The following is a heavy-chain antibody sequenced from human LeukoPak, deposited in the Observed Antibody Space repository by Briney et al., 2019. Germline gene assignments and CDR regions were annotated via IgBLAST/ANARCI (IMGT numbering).Heavy chain of an antibody. D-gene: IGHD1-1*01. V-gene: IGHV1-46*01. CDR1: GYTFSTYY. CDR3: ARANEGGLDY. CDR2: IHPTDGST. J-gene: IGHJ4*02. Sequence: ASVKVSCKTSGYTFSTYYMHWVRQAPGQGLERLGIIHPTDGSTSYTQKIQGRVTMTRDTATGTVYLELSSLRSEDTAVYWCARANEGGLDYWGQGTLITVSS.